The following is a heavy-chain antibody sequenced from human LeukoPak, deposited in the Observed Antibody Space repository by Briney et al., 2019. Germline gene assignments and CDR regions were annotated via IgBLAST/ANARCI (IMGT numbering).Heavy chain of an antibody. J-gene: IGHJ3*02. CDR1: GGSISSSSYY. D-gene: IGHD3-9*01. CDR2: IYYSGST. V-gene: IGHV4-39*07. CDR3: ARELISYYDILTGYYQNAFDI. Sequence: PSETLSLTCTVSGGSISSSSYYWGWIRQPPGKGLEWIGSIYYSGSTYYNPSLKSRVTISVDTSKNQFSLKLSSVTAADTAVYYCARELISYYDILTGYYQNAFDIWGQGTMVTVSS.